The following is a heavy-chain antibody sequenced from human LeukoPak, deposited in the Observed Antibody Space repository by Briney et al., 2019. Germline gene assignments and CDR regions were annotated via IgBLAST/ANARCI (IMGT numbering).Heavy chain of an antibody. J-gene: IGHJ6*03. CDR3: ARVFDSGSQAYFYYMDV. CDR2: INHGGST. D-gene: IGHD3-10*01. CDR1: GGSFSGYY. Sequence: SETLSLTCAVYGGSFSGYYWSWIRQPPGKGLEWVGEINHGGSTNYNPSLKSRVTISVATSKNHFSLKVISVTAAATAVYYCARVFDSGSQAYFYYMDVWGKGTTVTISS. V-gene: IGHV4-34*01.